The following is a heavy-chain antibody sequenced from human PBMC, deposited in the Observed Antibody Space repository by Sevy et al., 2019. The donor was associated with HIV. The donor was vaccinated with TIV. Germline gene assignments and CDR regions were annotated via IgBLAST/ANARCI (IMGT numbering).Heavy chain of an antibody. J-gene: IGHJ6*02. V-gene: IGHV3-48*04. CDR2: ISSSGSTI. CDR3: ARGPTPWAYYYYYGMDV. CDR1: GFTLNSYW. Sequence: GGSLRLSCAASGFTLNSYWMSWVRQAPGKGLEWVSYISSSGSTIYYADSVKGRFTISRDNAKNSLYLQMNSLRAEDTAVYYCARGPTPWAYYYYYGMDVWGQGTTVTVSS. D-gene: IGHD7-27*01.